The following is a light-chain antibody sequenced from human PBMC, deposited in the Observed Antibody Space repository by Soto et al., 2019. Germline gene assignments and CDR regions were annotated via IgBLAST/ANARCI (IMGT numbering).Light chain of an antibody. V-gene: IGKV1-13*02. CDR2: DAS. J-gene: IGKJ3*01. CDR1: QGISSA. CDR3: QQFNSYPPIFT. Sequence: AIQLTQSPSSLSASVGDRVTITSRASQGISSALAWYQQKPGKAPKLLIYDASSLESGVPSRFSGSGSGTDFTLTISSLQPEDFATYYCQQFNSYPPIFTFGPGTEVDIK.